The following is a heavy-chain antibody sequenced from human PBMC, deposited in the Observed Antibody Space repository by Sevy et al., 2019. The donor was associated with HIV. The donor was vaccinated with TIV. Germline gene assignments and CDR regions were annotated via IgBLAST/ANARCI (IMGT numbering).Heavy chain of an antibody. V-gene: IGHV3-7*01. CDR1: GFTFSSYW. CDR3: ARDQRPRAVVPAARVGAFDI. CDR2: IKQDGSEK. D-gene: IGHD2-2*01. Sequence: GGCLRLSCAASGFTFSSYWMSWVRQAPGKGLEWVANIKQDGSEKYYVDSVKGRFTISRDNAKNSLYLQMNSLRAEDTAVYYCARDQRPRAVVPAARVGAFDIWGQGTMVTVSS. J-gene: IGHJ3*02.